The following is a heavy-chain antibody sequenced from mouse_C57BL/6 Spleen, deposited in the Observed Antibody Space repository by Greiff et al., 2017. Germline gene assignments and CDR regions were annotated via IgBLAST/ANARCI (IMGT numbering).Heavy chain of an antibody. D-gene: IGHD1-1*01. CDR3: ASTPITTGGYFDV. CDR1: GYTFTSYW. Sequence: QVQLQQSGAELAKPGASVKLSCKASGYTFTSYWMHWVKQRPGKGLEWIGYINPSSGYTKYNQKIKDKATLTADKSSSTAYMQLSSLTYEDSAVYYCASTPITTGGYFDVWGTGTTVTVSS. CDR2: INPSSGYT. V-gene: IGHV1-7*01. J-gene: IGHJ1*03.